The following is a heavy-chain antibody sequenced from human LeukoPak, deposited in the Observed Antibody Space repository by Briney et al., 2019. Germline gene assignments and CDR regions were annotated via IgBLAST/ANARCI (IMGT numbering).Heavy chain of an antibody. CDR2: ISSSGSTI. Sequence: GGSLRLSCAASGFTFSDYYMSWIRQAPGKGLEWVSYISSSGSTIYYAVSVKGRFTISRDNARDSVYLQMNSLRAEDTALYYCARDYGDYGYSYGYDHWGQGTLVTVSS. J-gene: IGHJ4*02. CDR1: GFTFSDYY. CDR3: ARDYGDYGYSYGYDH. D-gene: IGHD5-18*01. V-gene: IGHV3-11*04.